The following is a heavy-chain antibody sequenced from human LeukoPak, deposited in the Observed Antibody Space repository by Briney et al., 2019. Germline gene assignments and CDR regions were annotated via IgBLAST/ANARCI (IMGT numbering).Heavy chain of an antibody. D-gene: IGHD3-10*01. J-gene: IGHJ4*02. CDR2: ISSSSSYI. V-gene: IGHV3-21*01. Sequence: SGGSLRLSCAASGFTFSSYSMNWVRQAPGKGLEWVSSISSSSSYIYYADSVKGRFTISRDNAKNSLYLQMNSLRAEDTAVYYCARDGRDYYGSGYQRFDYWGQGTLVTVSS. CDR3: ARDGRDYYGSGYQRFDY. CDR1: GFTFSSYS.